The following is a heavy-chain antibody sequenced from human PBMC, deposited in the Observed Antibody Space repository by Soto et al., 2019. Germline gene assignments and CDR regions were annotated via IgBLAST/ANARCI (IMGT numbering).Heavy chain of an antibody. D-gene: IGHD4-17*01. J-gene: IGHJ6*02. Sequence: GGSLRLSCTASGFSFSTYWMSWVRQAPGKGLEWVANIKDDGNEKYYVDSVRGRFTLSRDNAKNSLYLQLNSLRAEDTAIYYCARVPGRITTEGHGEYGIDVWGQGTTVTV. CDR2: IKDDGNEK. CDR1: GFSFSTYW. CDR3: ARVPGRITTEGHGEYGIDV. V-gene: IGHV3-7*01.